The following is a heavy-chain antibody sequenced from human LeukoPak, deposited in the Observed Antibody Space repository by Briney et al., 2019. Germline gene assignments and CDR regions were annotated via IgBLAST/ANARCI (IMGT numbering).Heavy chain of an antibody. D-gene: IGHD5-18*01. J-gene: IGHJ1*01. CDR3: ARAGGYSRALQY. Sequence: GGSLRLSCAASGFTFSSYEMNWVRQAPGKGLEWVSYISSSGSTIYYADSVKGRFTISRDNAKNSLYLQMNSLRAEDTAVYYCARAGGYSRALQYWGQGTPVTVSS. CDR2: ISSSGSTI. CDR1: GFTFSSYE. V-gene: IGHV3-48*03.